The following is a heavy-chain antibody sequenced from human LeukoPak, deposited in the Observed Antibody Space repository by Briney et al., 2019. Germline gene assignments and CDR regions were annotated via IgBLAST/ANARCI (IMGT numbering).Heavy chain of an antibody. CDR3: ARDSRGYYYYGMDV. J-gene: IGHJ6*02. CDR2: IYSGGST. CDR1: GFTVSSNY. Sequence: GGSLRLSCAASGFTVSSNYMSWVRQAPGEGLEWVSVIYSGGSTYYADSVKGRFTISRHNSKNTLYLQMNSLRAEDTAVYYCARDSRGYYYYGMDVWGQGTTVTVSS. V-gene: IGHV3-53*04.